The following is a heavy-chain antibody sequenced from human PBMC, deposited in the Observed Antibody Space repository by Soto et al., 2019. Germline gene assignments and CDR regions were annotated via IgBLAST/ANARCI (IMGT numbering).Heavy chain of an antibody. CDR1: GGSISSGGYY. CDR2: IHYSGST. CDR3: AVSSLAYCGGDCYSFDY. J-gene: IGHJ4*02. Sequence: QVQLQESGPGLVKPSQTLSLTCTVSGGSISSGGYYWSWIRQHPGKGLEWIGYIHYSGSTYYNPSLKSRVTISVDTSKNQFSLKLSSVTAADTAVYYCAVSSLAYCGGDCYSFDYWGQGTLVTVSS. V-gene: IGHV4-31*03. D-gene: IGHD2-21*02.